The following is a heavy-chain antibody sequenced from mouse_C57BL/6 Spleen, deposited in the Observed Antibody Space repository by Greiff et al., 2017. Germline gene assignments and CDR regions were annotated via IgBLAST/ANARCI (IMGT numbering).Heavy chain of an antibody. V-gene: IGHV1-69*01. J-gene: IGHJ3*01. D-gene: IGHD2-2*01. CDR2: IDPSDSYT. CDR1: GYTFTSYW. CDR3: ARVGIYYGYGFAY. Sequence: QVQLQQPGAELVMPGASVKLSCKASGYTFTSYWMHWVKQRPGQGLEWIGEIDPSDSYTNYNQKFKGKSTLTVDKSSSTAYMQLSRLTSEDSAVYVCARVGIYYGYGFAYWGQGTLVTVSA.